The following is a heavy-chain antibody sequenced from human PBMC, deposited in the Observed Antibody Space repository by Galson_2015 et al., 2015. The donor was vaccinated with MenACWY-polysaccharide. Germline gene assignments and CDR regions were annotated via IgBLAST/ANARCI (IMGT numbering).Heavy chain of an antibody. J-gene: IGHJ4*02. D-gene: IGHD6-13*01. CDR3: ARGIAAALDY. CDR2: MNPNSGNI. Sequence: SVKVSCKASGYTFSSYDINWVRQATGQGLEWMGWMNPNSGNIGYAQKFQGRVTMTRNTSISTVYMELSSLRSEDTAMYYCARGIAAALDYWGQGTLVTVSS. CDR1: GYTFSSYD. V-gene: IGHV1-8*01.